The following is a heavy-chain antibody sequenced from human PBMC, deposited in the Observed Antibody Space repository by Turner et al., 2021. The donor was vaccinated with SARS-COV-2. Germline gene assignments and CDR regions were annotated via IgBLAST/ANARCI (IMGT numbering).Heavy chain of an antibody. D-gene: IGHD5-12*01. J-gene: IGHJ4*02. CDR2: INASGGYT. CDR1: GYTFTSYY. V-gene: IGHV1-46*01. Sequence: QAQLVQSGAEVTKPGASVKVSCKASGYTFTSYYMHWVRQAPGKGLEWMGIINASGGYTGYAQRFQGRVTMTMDMSTSTVYMELSSLRSEDTAVYYCARVGNGMATHNLVFDYWGQGTLVTVSS. CDR3: ARVGNGMATHNLVFDY.